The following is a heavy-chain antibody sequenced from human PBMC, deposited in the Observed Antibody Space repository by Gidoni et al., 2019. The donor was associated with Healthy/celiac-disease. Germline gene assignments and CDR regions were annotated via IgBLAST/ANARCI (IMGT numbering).Heavy chain of an antibody. CDR2: IRSKAYGGTT. V-gene: IGHV3-49*05. Sequence: EVQLVESGGGLVRPGRSLKPPGTASGFTFGCYASRWFRQAPGKGLEWVGFIRSKAYGGTTEYAASVKGRFTISRDDSKSIAYLQMNSLKTEDTAVYYCTRGETVVVAANYYYGMDVWGQGTTVTVSS. D-gene: IGHD2-15*01. CDR1: GFTFGCYA. CDR3: TRGETVVVAANYYYGMDV. J-gene: IGHJ6*02.